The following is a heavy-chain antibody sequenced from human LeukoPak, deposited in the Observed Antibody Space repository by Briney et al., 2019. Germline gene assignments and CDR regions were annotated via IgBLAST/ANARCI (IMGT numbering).Heavy chain of an antibody. Sequence: GGSLRLSCAASGFTFSNYAMSWVRQAPGKGLEWVSAISGSSGPTHYADSVKGRFTISRDNSKNTLYLQMNSLKIEDTAVYFCVGRPWNFDYWGQGTLVTVSS. D-gene: IGHD1-1*01. CDR3: VGRPWNFDY. V-gene: IGHV3-23*01. CDR2: ISGSSGPT. J-gene: IGHJ4*02. CDR1: GFTFSNYA.